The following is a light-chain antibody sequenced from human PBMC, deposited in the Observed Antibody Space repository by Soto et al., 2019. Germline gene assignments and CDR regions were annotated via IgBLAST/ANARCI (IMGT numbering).Light chain of an antibody. V-gene: IGLV1-40*01. CDR3: QSYDIRLSGHVV. CDR2: GNS. CDR1: SSNIGADYD. Sequence: QSALTQPPSVSGAPGQRVTISCTGSSSNIGADYDVHWYQQLPGTAPKLLIYGNSNRPSGVPDRFSGSKSGTSASLAITGLQAEDEADYYCQSYDIRLSGHVVFGGGTQLTVL. J-gene: IGLJ7*01.